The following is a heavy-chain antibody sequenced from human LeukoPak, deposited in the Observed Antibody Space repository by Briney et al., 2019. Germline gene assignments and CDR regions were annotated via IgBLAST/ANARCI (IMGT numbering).Heavy chain of an antibody. J-gene: IGHJ5*02. CDR2: ISAYNGNT. Sequence: GASVKVSCKTSGYTFNTYGIAWVRHAPGQGLEWMGWISAYNGNTNYAQNLQDRDTMTTDTSTTTAYMELRSLRSDDTTVYYCAREGSLYDSGNYYLSWFDPWGQGTMVTVSS. D-gene: IGHD3-22*01. CDR3: AREGSLYDSGNYYLSWFDP. CDR1: GYTFNTYG. V-gene: IGHV1-18*01.